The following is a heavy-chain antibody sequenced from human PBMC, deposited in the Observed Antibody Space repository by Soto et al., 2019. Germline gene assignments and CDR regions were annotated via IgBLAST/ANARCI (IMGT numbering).Heavy chain of an antibody. Sequence: QVQLVQSGAEVKKPGSSVKVSCKASGGTFSNYGVNWVRQAPGQGLEWMGGIIPIFGTANYAQKFQGRVTITADASTRTAYMELSSLRSEDTAVYYCARDATPYDSTAYYYLYWGQGTLVTVSS. CDR1: GGTFSNYG. D-gene: IGHD3-22*01. CDR3: ARDATPYDSTAYYYLY. V-gene: IGHV1-69*01. J-gene: IGHJ4*02. CDR2: IIPIFGTA.